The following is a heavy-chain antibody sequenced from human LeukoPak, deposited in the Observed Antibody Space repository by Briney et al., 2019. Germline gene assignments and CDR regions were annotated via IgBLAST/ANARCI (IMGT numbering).Heavy chain of an antibody. CDR2: INPNSGGT. D-gene: IGHD3-22*01. CDR1: GYTFTGYH. CDR3: ARDMYYYDSRTDY. Sequence: GASVKVSCKASGYTFTGYHIHWVRQAPGQGLEWMGRINPNSGGTNYAQKFQGRVTMTRDTSTSTAYMGLRSLRSDDTAVYYCARDMYYYDSRTDYWGQGTLVTVSS. J-gene: IGHJ4*02. V-gene: IGHV1-2*06.